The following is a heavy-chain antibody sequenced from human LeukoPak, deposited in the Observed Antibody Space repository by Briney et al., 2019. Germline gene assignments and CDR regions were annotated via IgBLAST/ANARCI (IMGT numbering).Heavy chain of an antibody. Sequence: GGSLRLSCAASGFTFTSYAMGWVRQAPGKGLEWVSSASGSGDGTYYADSVKGRFTISRDNSKKTLDLHMDSLRAEDTAVYYCAKERLGGNYGDYAVDYWGQGTMVTVSS. CDR3: AKERLGGNYGDYAVDY. D-gene: IGHD4-17*01. CDR1: GFTFTSYA. CDR2: ASGSGDGT. V-gene: IGHV3-23*01. J-gene: IGHJ4*02.